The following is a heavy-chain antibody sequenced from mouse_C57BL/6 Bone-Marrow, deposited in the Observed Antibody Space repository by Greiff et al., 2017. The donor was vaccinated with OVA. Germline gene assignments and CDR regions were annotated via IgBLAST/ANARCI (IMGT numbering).Heavy chain of an antibody. CDR2: IDPETGGT. CDR3: TNIYYGNSDYAMDY. CDR1: GYTFTDYE. D-gene: IGHD2-1*01. J-gene: IGHJ4*01. V-gene: IGHV1-15*01. Sequence: VQLQQSGAALVRPGASVTLSCKASGYTFTDYEMHWVKQTPVHGLEWIGAIDPETGGTAYNQKIKGKAILTADKASSTAYMELRSLTSEDSAVYYCTNIYYGNSDYAMDYWGQGTSVTVSS.